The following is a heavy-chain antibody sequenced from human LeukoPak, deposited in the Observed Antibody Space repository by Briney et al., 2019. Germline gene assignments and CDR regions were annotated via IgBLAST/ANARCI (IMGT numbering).Heavy chain of an antibody. CDR1: GFTFSSYA. CDR3: AKDRVGWYYYSSGYYRNSRAFDY. J-gene: IGHJ4*02. Sequence: GGSLRLSCAASGFTFSSYAMNWVRQAPGKGLEWVSAISYSGGNTYYADSVKGRFTISRDNSKNTLYLQTNTLRAEDTAVYYCAKDRVGWYYYSSGYYRNSRAFDYWGQGTLVTVSS. V-gene: IGHV3-23*01. CDR2: ISYSGGNT. D-gene: IGHD3-22*01.